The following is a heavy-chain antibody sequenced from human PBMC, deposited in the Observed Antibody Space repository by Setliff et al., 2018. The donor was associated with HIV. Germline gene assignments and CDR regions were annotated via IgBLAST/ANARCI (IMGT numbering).Heavy chain of an antibody. CDR2: INNSGTT. CDR3: ARVVPPHWIVRDTTHFDY. CDR1: GFTVSSNF. D-gene: IGHD1-26*01. J-gene: IGHJ4*02. Sequence: PGGSLRLSCAASGFTVSSNFMTWVRQAPGKGLEWVSVINNSGTTKYADSVKGRFTISRDNSKNTVFLQMNSLRADDTAVYYCARVVPPHWIVRDTTHFDYWGQGTLVTVSS. V-gene: IGHV3-53*01.